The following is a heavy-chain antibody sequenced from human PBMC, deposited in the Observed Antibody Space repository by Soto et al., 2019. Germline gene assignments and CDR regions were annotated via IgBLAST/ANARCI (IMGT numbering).Heavy chain of an antibody. CDR2: INPNSGGT. CDR1: GYTFTGYY. Sequence: ASVKVSCKASGYTFTGYYMHWVRQAPGQGLEWMGWINPNSGGTNYAQKFQGWVTMTRDTSISTAYMELSRLRSDDTAVYYCARDWEGSSPRIAAAGTFDNWGQGTLVTVSS. J-gene: IGHJ4*02. D-gene: IGHD6-13*01. CDR3: ARDWEGSSPRIAAAGTFDN. V-gene: IGHV1-2*04.